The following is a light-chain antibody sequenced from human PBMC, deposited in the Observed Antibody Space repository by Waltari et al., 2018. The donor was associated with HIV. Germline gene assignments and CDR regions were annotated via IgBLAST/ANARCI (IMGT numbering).Light chain of an antibody. CDR3: ATWDDSLSGLV. J-gene: IGLJ3*02. CDR1: SSNIGSNY. V-gene: IGLV1-47*01. Sequence: QSVLTQPPSASGTPGQRVTISCSGSSSNIGSNYGYWYQQLPGTAPKLLIYRNNQRPSGVPDRFSGSKSGTSASLAISGRRSDDEADYYCATWDDSLSGLVFGGGTKVTVL. CDR2: RNN.